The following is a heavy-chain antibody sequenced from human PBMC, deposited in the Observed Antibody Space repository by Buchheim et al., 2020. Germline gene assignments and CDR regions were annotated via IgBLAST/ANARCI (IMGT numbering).Heavy chain of an antibody. D-gene: IGHD2-15*01. CDR1: ADSMTNYY. CDR2: MYNSGVT. Sequence: QLQLQESGPGLVKPSETLSLTCTVSADSMTNYYWSWIRQPPGKGLEWIGYMYNSGVTEHNPSLKSRVTISVDTSKNQFSLKLSSVTAADTAVYYCARDLGIVGYFDLWGRGT. CDR3: ARDLGIVGYFDL. V-gene: IGHV4-59*01. J-gene: IGHJ2*01.